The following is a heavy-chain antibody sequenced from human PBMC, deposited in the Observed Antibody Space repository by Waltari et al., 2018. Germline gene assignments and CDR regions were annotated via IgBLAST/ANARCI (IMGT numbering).Heavy chain of an antibody. CDR2: FDPEDGET. D-gene: IGHD3-16*02. V-gene: IGHV1-24*01. Sequence: QVQLVQSGAEVKKPGASVKVSCKVSGYTMPEFSMHWVRQAPGKGLEWMGGFDPEDGETIYAQNFQGRVTMTEDTSTDTAYMGLSSLRSKDTAVYCCPADDYVWGSFRRYGMDVWGQGPTVTVSS. CDR3: PADDYVWGSFRRYGMDV. CDR1: GYTMPEFS. J-gene: IGHJ6*02.